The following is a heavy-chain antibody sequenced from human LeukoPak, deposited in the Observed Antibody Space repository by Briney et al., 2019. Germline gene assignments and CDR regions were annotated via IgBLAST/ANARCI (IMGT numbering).Heavy chain of an antibody. V-gene: IGHV5-51*01. CDR1: GYSFTSYW. CDR3: ATSLVGATHDY. Sequence: GESLKISCKGSGYSFTSYWIGWVRQMPGKGLEWIGIIYPGDSDTRYSPSFQGQVTISADKSITTSYLQWSSLKASDTAMYYCATSLVGATHDYWGQGTLVTVSS. J-gene: IGHJ4*02. CDR2: IYPGDSDT. D-gene: IGHD1-26*01.